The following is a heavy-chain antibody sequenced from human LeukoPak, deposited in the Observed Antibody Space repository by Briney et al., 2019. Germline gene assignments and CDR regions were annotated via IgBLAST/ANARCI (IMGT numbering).Heavy chain of an antibody. V-gene: IGHV4-59*08. Sequence: SETLSLTCSVSGGSITRYYWSWLRQPPGRGLEWIGFVYSNGNTNYNPSLKSRVTISVDASKNHFSLTLTSLTAADTAVYYCARHYDFWTGSYFDWGQGTLVTVSS. CDR3: ARHYDFWTGSYFD. CDR1: GGSITRYY. D-gene: IGHD3-3*01. CDR2: VYSNGNT. J-gene: IGHJ4*02.